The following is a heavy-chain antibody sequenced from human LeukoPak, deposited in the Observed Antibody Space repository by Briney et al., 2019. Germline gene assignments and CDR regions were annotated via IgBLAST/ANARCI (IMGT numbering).Heavy chain of an antibody. D-gene: IGHD4-11*01. V-gene: IGHV3-23*01. CDR2: ISGSGGST. CDR1: GFTFSSYA. CDR3: ARYDSNYGGFDY. Sequence: GGSLRLSCAASGFTFSSYAMSWVRQAPGKGLEWVSAISGSGGSTYYADSVKGRFTISRGNSKNTLYLQMNSLRAEDTAVYYCARYDSNYGGFDYWGQGTLVTVSS. J-gene: IGHJ4*02.